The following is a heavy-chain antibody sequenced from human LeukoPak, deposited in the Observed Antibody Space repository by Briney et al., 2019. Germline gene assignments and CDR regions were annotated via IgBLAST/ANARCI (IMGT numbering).Heavy chain of an antibody. V-gene: IGHV5-51*01. D-gene: IGHD3-10*01. Sequence: GESLKISCKGSGYSFMNSRIGWVRQMPGKGLEWMGIIYPGDSDTRYSPSFQGQVTISADKSISTAYLQWSSLRASDTAMYYCAKFHYYYGSGTFDAFDIWGLGTMVTVSS. CDR3: AKFHYYYGSGTFDAFDI. CDR2: IYPGDSDT. J-gene: IGHJ3*02. CDR1: GYSFMNSR.